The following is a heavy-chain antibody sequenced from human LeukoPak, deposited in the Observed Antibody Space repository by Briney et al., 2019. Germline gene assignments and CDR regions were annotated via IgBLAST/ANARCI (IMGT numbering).Heavy chain of an antibody. D-gene: IGHD2-15*01. CDR3: GRDRSCIGGPWYGNDY. J-gene: IGHJ4*02. CDR2: INVDGRST. Sequence: GGALRLSRVASRFTFTQYWIHGVRQAPGRGGVWVSLINVDGRSTTFADSVKGRFTISRDNAKNTLYLQMNRLSDAAAAVYYCGRDRSCIGGPWYGNDYWGQGTLVSVSS. CDR1: RFTFTQYW. V-gene: IGHV3-74*01.